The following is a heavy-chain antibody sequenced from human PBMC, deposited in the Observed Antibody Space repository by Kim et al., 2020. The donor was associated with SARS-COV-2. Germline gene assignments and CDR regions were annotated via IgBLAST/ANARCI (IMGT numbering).Heavy chain of an antibody. D-gene: IGHD3-10*01. Sequence: SVKGRFTISRENAKNSLYLQMNSLRAGDTAVYYCAREVTMVRGVIGAFDIWGQGTMVTVSS. V-gene: IGHV3-13*01. CDR3: AREVTMVRGVIGAFDI. J-gene: IGHJ3*02.